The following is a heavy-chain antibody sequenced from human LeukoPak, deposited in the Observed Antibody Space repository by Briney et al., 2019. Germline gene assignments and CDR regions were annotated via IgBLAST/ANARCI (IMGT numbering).Heavy chain of an antibody. CDR1: GGSITSSVYY. Sequence: SETLSLTCTVSGGSITSSVYYWAWIRQTPGEGLEWIGTIRYSGSTYYNPSLRSRVTITAHQSKNQLHLRLNSVTAADTAVYYCARHGPPLRSFDSLLYLDTWAQGTPGTVSS. V-gene: IGHV4-39*01. J-gene: IGHJ4*02. D-gene: IGHD3-9*01. CDR3: ARHGPPLRSFDSLLYLDT. CDR2: IRYSGST.